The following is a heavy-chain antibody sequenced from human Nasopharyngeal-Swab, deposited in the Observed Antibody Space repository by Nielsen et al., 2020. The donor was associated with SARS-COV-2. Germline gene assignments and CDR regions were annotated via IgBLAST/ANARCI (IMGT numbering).Heavy chain of an antibody. CDR2: IDPSDSYS. Sequence: GESLKISCKGSGYSFSSYWISWVRQMPGKGLEWMGIIDPSDSYSNYSPSFQGHVTISVDKSLSTAFLQWSSLKASDTAVYYCARRSFYYGSGTVRGMDVRGQGTTVTASS. CDR1: GYSFSSYW. V-gene: IGHV5-10-1*01. D-gene: IGHD3-10*01. CDR3: ARRSFYYGSGTVRGMDV. J-gene: IGHJ6*02.